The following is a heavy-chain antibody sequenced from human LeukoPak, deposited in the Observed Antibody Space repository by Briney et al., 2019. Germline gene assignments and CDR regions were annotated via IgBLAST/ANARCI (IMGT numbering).Heavy chain of an antibody. Sequence: GASVKVSCKASGYTFTSYGISWVRQAPGQGLEWMGIINPSGGSTSYAQKFQGRVTMTRDMSTSTVYMELSSLRSEDTAVYYCAREGSPDFWSGNFDYWGQGTLVTVSS. J-gene: IGHJ4*02. CDR2: INPSGGST. CDR1: GYTFTSYG. D-gene: IGHD3-3*01. V-gene: IGHV1-46*01. CDR3: AREGSPDFWSGNFDY.